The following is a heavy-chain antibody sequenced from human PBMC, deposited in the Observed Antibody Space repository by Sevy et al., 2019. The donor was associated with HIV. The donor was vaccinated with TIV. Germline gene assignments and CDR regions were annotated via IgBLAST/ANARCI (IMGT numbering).Heavy chain of an antibody. CDR2: IYSGGST. CDR3: ARISENCSGGSCYLAY. CDR1: GFTVSSNC. J-gene: IGHJ4*02. D-gene: IGHD2-15*01. V-gene: IGHV3-53*01. Sequence: GGSLRLSCAAPGFTVSSNCMTWVRQAPGKGLEWVSLIYSGGSTYYADSVKGRFTISRDNSKNTLYLQMNSLRAEDTAIYYCARISENCSGGSCYLAYWGQGTLVTVSS.